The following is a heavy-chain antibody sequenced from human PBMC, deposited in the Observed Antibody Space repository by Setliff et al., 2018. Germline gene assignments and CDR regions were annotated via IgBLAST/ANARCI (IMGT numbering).Heavy chain of an antibody. Sequence: ASVKVSCKASGYNFRGHGINWVRQAPGQGPEWMGWISPYSDGTSYAEKVQDRVTMTTDTSTNTAYLEVRNLRSDDTAIYFCARSSRSGYYHQRDSFDIWGQGTRVTV. CDR2: ISPYSDGT. D-gene: IGHD5-12*01. CDR1: GYNFRGHG. V-gene: IGHV1-18*01. J-gene: IGHJ3*02. CDR3: ARSSRSGYYHQRDSFDI.